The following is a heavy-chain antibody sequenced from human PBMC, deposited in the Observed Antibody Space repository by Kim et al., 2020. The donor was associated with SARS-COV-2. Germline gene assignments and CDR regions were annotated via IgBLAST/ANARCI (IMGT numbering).Heavy chain of an antibody. J-gene: IGHJ4*02. CDR3: ARAYGGNPFDY. D-gene: IGHD4-17*01. CDR2: T. Sequence: TSYAQKFPGRITITRDTSTRTVYMELSSLRSEDTAVYYCARAYGGNPFDYWGQGTLVTVSS. V-gene: IGHV1-46*01.